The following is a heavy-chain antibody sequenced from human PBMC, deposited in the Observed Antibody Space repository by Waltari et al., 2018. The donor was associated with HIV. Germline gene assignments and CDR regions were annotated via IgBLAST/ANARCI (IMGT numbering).Heavy chain of an antibody. CDR1: GYSISSGYY. CDR3: ARDWDSYSSSPSDYYYGMDV. V-gene: IGHV4-38-2*02. J-gene: IGHJ6*02. D-gene: IGHD6-6*01. CDR2: MYHSGST. Sequence: QVQLQESGPGLVKPSETLSLTCAVPGYSISSGYYWGWIRHPPGEGRVWIGSMYHSGSTYYNPPLKSRVTIAVDTSRHQFSLKLSSVTAADTAVYYCARDWDSYSSSPSDYYYGMDVWGQGTTVTVSS.